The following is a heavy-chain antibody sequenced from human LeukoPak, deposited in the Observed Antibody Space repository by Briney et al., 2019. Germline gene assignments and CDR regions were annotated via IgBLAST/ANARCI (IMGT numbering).Heavy chain of an antibody. J-gene: IGHJ4*02. V-gene: IGHV4-39*07. CDR1: GGSISSSSYY. Sequence: SETLSLTCTVSGGSISSSSYYRGWIRQPPGKGLEWIGSIYHSGSTYYNPSLKSRVTISVDTSKNQFSLKLSSVTAADTAVYYCARVVGFGESADYWGQGTLVTVSS. CDR3: ARVVGFGESADY. CDR2: IYHSGST. D-gene: IGHD3-10*01.